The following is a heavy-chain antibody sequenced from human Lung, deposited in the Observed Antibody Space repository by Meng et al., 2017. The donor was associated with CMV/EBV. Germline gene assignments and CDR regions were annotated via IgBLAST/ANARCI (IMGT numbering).Heavy chain of an antibody. J-gene: IGHJ4*02. Sequence: ASVXVSCKASGYIFENYDINWVRQAPGQGLEWMGWTSTFNGDTKCAQKLQDRVTLTTDASMSIAYMELRSLRSDDTAIYYCARHLEDFWIGLKSPFDYWGQGTXVTVSS. D-gene: IGHD3-3*01. CDR3: ARHLEDFWIGLKSPFDY. CDR1: GYIFENYD. CDR2: TSTFNGDT. V-gene: IGHV1-18*01.